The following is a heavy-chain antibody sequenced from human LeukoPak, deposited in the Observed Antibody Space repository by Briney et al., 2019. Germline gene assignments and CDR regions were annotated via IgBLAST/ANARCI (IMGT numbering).Heavy chain of an antibody. CDR2: INPNSGGT. CDR1: GYTFTGYY. J-gene: IGHJ4*02. V-gene: IGHV1-2*02. D-gene: IGHD6-13*01. CDR3: ARGRIAAAGEYYFDY. Sequence: VASVKVSCKASGYTFTGYYMHWVRQAPGQGLEWMGWINPNSGGTNYAQKFQGRVTMTRDTSIGTAYMELSRLRSDDTAVYYCARGRIAAAGEYYFDYWGQGTLVTVSS.